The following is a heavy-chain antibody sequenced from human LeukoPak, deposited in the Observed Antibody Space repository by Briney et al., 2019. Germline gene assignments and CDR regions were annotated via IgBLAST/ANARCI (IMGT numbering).Heavy chain of an antibody. V-gene: IGHV4-39*01. CDR2: INYSGST. CDR3: ARYVVYGSGKYYFDY. J-gene: IGHJ4*02. Sequence: ASETLSLTCTVSGGSVSSTTYYWSWIRQPPGKGLEWIASINYSGSTYYNPSLKSRVTISVGTSENQFSLKLSSVTAADTAVYYCARYVVYGSGKYYFDYWGQGTLVTVSS. D-gene: IGHD3-10*01. CDR1: GGSVSSTTYY.